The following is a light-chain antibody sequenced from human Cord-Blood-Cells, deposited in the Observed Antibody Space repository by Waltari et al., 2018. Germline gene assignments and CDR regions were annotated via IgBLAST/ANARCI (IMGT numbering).Light chain of an antibody. CDR3: NSRDSSGNHVV. V-gene: IGLV3-19*01. CDR1: RLRSCD. Sequence: SSELTQDPAVSVALGQTVRITCQGDRLRSCDASWYQQKPGQAPVLVIYGKNNRPSGIPDRFSGSSSGNTASLTITGAQAEDEADYYCNSRDSSGNHVVFGGGTKLTVL. CDR2: GKN. J-gene: IGLJ2*01.